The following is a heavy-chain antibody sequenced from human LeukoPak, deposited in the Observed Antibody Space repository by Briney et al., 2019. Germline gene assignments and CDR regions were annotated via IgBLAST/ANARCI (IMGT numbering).Heavy chain of an antibody. CDR2: IRYDGSSK. D-gene: IGHD2-21*01. CDR3: ARGSIYCGGDCYPYYYYMDV. J-gene: IGHJ6*03. V-gene: IGHV3-30*02. Sequence: GGSLRLSCAASGFTFSSYGMYWVRQAPGKGLEWVAFIRYDGSSKYYTDSVKGRFTISRDNSENTLYLQMNSLRTEDTAVYYCARGSIYCGGDCYPYYYYMDVWGKGTTVTVSS. CDR1: GFTFSSYG.